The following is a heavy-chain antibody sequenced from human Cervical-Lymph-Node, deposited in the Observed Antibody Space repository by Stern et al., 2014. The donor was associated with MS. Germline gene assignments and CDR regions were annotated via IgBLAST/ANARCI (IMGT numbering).Heavy chain of an antibody. V-gene: IGHV1-69*01. Sequence: QVQMVQSGAEVQKPGSSVKVSCRASGGTFSSSDISLVRQAPGQGIEWMGGIIPIIGTANYAQKYQGRVTITADESTSTAYMELSSLRSEDTAIYYCALGGFGHYFEYWGQGTLVTVSS. CDR1: GGTFSSSD. D-gene: IGHD3-10*01. CDR3: ALGGFGHYFEY. J-gene: IGHJ4*02. CDR2: IIPIIGTA.